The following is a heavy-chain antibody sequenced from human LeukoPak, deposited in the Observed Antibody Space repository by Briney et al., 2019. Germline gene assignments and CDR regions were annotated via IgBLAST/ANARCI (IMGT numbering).Heavy chain of an antibody. CDR2: ISYSRST. CDR1: GGSITSYY. Sequence: SETLSLTCTVSGGSITSYYWSWNRQPPGKGLEWIGYISYSRSTNYNPSLKSRATMSLDTSKNQFSLNLNSVTAADTAVYCCARGERPGCDYWGQGTLVTVSS. J-gene: IGHJ4*02. D-gene: IGHD6-6*01. V-gene: IGHV4-59*01. CDR3: ARGERPGCDY.